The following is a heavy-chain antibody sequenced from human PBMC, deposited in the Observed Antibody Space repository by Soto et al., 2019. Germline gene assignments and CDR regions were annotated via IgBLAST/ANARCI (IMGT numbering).Heavy chain of an antibody. V-gene: IGHV1-69*06. D-gene: IGHD5-12*01. Sequence: SVKVSWKASGGTFSSYAISWVRQAPGQGLEWMGGIIPIFGTANYAQKFQGRVTITADKSTSTAYMELSSLRSEDTAVYYCARDPLGVVRLGLNWFDPWGQGTLVTVSS. CDR1: GGTFSSYA. CDR2: IIPIFGTA. J-gene: IGHJ5*02. CDR3: ARDPLGVVRLGLNWFDP.